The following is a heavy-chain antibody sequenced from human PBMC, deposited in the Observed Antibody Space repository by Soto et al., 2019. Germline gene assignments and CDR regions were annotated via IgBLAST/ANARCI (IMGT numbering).Heavy chain of an antibody. D-gene: IGHD6-13*01. V-gene: IGHV3-23*01. CDR3: AGSSWYHYYYXVDG. CDR2: ISGSGGNT. J-gene: IGHJ6*02. Sequence: PGGSLRLSCAASGFTFSSYGMSWVRQAPGKGLEWVSGISGSGGNTYYADSVKGRSTISRDNSKNTLYLQMNSLRAEDTAVYYCAGSSWYHYYYXVDGWGQGTTVTVSS. CDR1: GFTFSSYG.